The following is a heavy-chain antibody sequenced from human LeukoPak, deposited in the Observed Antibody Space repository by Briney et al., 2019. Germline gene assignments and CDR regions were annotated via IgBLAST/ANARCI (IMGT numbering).Heavy chain of an antibody. Sequence: PGGSLRLSCAASGFTFSSDGMHWGRQAPGKGLEWGAVISYVGSNKYYADSVKGRFTISRDNSKNTLYLQMNSLRAEDTAVYYCARDSSPYSSGWYGEGMDVWGQGTTVTVSS. CDR2: ISYVGSNK. V-gene: IGHV3-30*03. D-gene: IGHD6-19*01. J-gene: IGHJ6*02. CDR3: ARDSSPYSSGWYGEGMDV. CDR1: GFTFSSDG.